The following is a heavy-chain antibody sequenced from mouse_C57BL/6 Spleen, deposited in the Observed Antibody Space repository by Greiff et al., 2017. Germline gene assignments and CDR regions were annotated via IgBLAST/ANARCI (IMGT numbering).Heavy chain of an antibody. CDR3: ARRRLLCAMDY. CDR2: IWTGGGS. J-gene: IGHJ4*01. V-gene: IGHV2-9-1*01. D-gene: IGHD2-10*01. CDR1: GFSLTSYA. Sequence: QVQLKESGPGLVAPSPCLSISCTASGFSLTSYAISWVRQPPGQGLEWLGVIWTGGGSNYYTPLISSLSISTDNSYCQAVSKMNSLHTDDTAEYYCARRRLLCAMDYWGQGTSVTVSS.